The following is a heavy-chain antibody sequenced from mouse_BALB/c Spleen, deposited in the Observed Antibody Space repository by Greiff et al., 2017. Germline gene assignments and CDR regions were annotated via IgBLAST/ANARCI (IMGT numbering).Heavy chain of an antibody. Sequence: QVQLQQSGPELVKPGASVKISCKASGYSFTSYYIHWVKQRPGQGLEWIGWIYPGNVNTKYNEKFKGKATLTADKSSSTAYMQLSSLTSEDSAVYFCARPYYYGSSYGAMDYWGQGTSDTVSS. D-gene: IGHD1-1*01. CDR3: ARPYYYGSSYGAMDY. V-gene: IGHV1S56*01. CDR1: GYSFTSYY. J-gene: IGHJ4*01. CDR2: IYPGNVNT.